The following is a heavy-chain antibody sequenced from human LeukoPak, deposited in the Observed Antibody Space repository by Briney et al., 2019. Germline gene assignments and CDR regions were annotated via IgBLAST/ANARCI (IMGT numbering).Heavy chain of an antibody. CDR1: GGSISSYH. CDR2: IYSSGST. Sequence: SETLSLTCTVSGGSISSYHWSWIRQPPGKGLEWIGYIYSSGSTNYNPSLESRVTISGDTSKNQFSLKLSSVTAADTAVYYCARLGYSSSWYKIDYWGQGTLVNVSS. J-gene: IGHJ4*02. V-gene: IGHV4-59*08. CDR3: ARLGYSSSWYKIDY. D-gene: IGHD6-13*01.